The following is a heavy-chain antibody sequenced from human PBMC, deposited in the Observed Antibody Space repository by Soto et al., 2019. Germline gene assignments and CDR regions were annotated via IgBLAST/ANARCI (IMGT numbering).Heavy chain of an antibody. V-gene: IGHV3-21*01. D-gene: IGHD7-27*01. J-gene: IGHJ3*02. CDR3: ASARTGDDAFDI. CDR1: GFTFRSYS. CDR2: ISSSSSYI. Sequence: GGSLRLSCAASGFTFRSYSMNWVRQAPGKGLEWVSSISSSSSYIYYADSVKGRFTISRDNAKNSLYLQMNSLRAEDTAVYYCASARTGDDAFDIWGQGTMVTVSS.